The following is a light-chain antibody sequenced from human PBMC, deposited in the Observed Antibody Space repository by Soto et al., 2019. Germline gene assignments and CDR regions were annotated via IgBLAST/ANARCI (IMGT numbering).Light chain of an antibody. Sequence: IKMKHSPASVSSYKGDRVTITWGSIEEIIAWLAWYQQKPGKDPKRLIYDASSLESGVPSRLSGSGSGTEFTLTIFSLQKEDGIPYCCQESDCHPITFG. CDR1: EEIIAW. V-gene: IGKV1-12*01. CDR3: QESDCHPIT. CDR2: DAS. J-gene: IGKJ5*01.